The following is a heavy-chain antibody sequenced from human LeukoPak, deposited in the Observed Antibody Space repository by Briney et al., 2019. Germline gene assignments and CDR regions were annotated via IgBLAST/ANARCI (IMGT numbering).Heavy chain of an antibody. CDR3: ARAAKKTRDETDGGTADY. V-gene: IGHV4-31*03. J-gene: IGHJ4*02. CDR2: IYHSGRS. Sequence: SETLSLTCTVFGGSISSGGYYWSWIRQHPGKGLEWIAYIYHSGRSYSNPSLKSRVTISVDTSKNQFSLKLSSVTAADTAVYYRARAAKKTRDETDGGTADYWGQGTLVTVSS. CDR1: GGSISSGGYY. D-gene: IGHD1-1*01.